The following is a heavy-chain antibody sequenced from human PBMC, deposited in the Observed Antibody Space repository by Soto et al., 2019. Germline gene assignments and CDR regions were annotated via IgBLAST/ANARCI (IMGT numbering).Heavy chain of an antibody. V-gene: IGHV4-34*01. Sequence: SETLSLTCAVYGGSFIGYYCSLIRHPPLKWLEWIVEINRSGSTNYNPSLKSRVTISVDTSKNQFSLKLSSVTAADTAVYYCARDPIGYCTNGVCPYGMDVWGQGTTVTV. CDR3: ARDPIGYCTNGVCPYGMDV. CDR1: GGSFIGYY. J-gene: IGHJ6*02. D-gene: IGHD2-8*01. CDR2: INRSGST.